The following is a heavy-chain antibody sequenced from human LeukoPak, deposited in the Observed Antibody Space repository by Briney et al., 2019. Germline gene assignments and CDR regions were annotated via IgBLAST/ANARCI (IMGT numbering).Heavy chain of an antibody. CDR3: ARRKEGNWFDP. Sequence: PSETLSLTCTVSGDSISEYYWSWIRQPPGKGLEWIGYIYYSGSTNYNPSLKSRVTISVDTSKNQFSLKLSSVTAADTALYYCARRKEGNWFDPWGQGTLVTVSS. V-gene: IGHV4-59*01. J-gene: IGHJ5*02. CDR1: GDSISEYY. CDR2: IYYSGST.